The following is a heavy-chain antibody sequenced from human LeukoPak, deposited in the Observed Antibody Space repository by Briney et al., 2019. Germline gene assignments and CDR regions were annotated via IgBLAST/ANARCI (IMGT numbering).Heavy chain of an antibody. CDR1: GGSISSSNC. D-gene: IGHD2-2*01. V-gene: IGHV4-4*02. Sequence: SETLSLTCAVSGGSISSSNCWTWVRQPPGKGLEWIGEINHSGSTNYNPSLKSRVTISVDTSKNQFSLKLSSVTAADTAVYYCASYAKDIVVLPAASIYWYFDLWGRGTLVTVSS. J-gene: IGHJ2*01. CDR2: INHSGST. CDR3: ASYAKDIVVLPAASIYWYFDL.